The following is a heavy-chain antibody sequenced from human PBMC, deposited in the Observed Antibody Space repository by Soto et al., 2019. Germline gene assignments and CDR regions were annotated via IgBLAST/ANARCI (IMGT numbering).Heavy chain of an antibody. CDR3: ARLGGSYAVPHFDS. CDR1: CGSISSYY. D-gene: IGHD1-26*01. CDR2: IYYSGST. J-gene: IGHJ4*02. Sequence: SETLSPTCTVSCGSISSYYWSWIRQPPGKGLEWMGYIYYSGSTYYNPSLKSRVTLSVDTSKNQFSLKLSSVTAADTAVYYCARLGGSYAVPHFDSWGQGTLVTVSS. V-gene: IGHV4-59*08.